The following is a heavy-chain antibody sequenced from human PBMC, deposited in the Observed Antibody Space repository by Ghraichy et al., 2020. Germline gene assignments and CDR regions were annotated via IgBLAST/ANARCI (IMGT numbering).Heavy chain of an antibody. J-gene: IGHJ4*02. D-gene: IGHD3-3*01. CDR1: GGSFSGYY. Sequence: SETLSLTCAVYGGSFSGYYWSWIRQPPGKGLEWIGEINHSGSTNYNPSLKSRVTISVDTSKNQFSLKLSSVTAADTAVYYCARRRGFGVVTFDYWGQGTLVTVSS. V-gene: IGHV4-34*01. CDR2: INHSGST. CDR3: ARRRGFGVVTFDY.